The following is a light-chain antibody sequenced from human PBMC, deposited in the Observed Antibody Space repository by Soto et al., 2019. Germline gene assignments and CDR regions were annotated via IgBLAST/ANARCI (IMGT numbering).Light chain of an antibody. CDR1: QSVSRY. CDR2: DAS. V-gene: IGKV3-11*01. J-gene: IGKJ5*01. CDR3: QQRSTWS. Sequence: EIELTQSPATLSLTPGETATLSCRASQSVSRYLAWYQQKPGQTPRLLIYDASNRATGIPARFSGSGSGTDFTLTISSLEPEDFAVYYCQQRSTWSFGQGTRLDIK.